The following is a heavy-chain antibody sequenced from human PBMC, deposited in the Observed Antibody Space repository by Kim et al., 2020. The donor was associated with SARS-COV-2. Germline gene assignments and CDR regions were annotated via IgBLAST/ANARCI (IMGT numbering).Heavy chain of an antibody. J-gene: IGHJ6*02. Sequence: GWSLRLSCAASGFTFSSYGMHWVRQAPGKGLEWVAVISYDGSNKYYADSVKGRFTISRDNSKNTLYLQMNSLRAEDTAVYYCAKDLAAKCRAQDCYYYGMDVWGQGTTVTVSS. D-gene: IGHD2-15*01. CDR3: AKDLAAKCRAQDCYYYGMDV. V-gene: IGHV3-30*18. CDR1: GFTFSSYG. CDR2: ISYDGSNK.